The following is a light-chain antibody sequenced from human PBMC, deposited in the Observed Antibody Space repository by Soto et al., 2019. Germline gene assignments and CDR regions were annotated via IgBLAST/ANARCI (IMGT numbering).Light chain of an antibody. J-gene: IGKJ5*01. V-gene: IGKV3-11*01. Sequence: EIXCTHSPXXXXFXSVXXXTRSFRASQSVSSWLVWYQQIPGQAPRLLIYDASNRAAGIPARFSGSGSGTDFTLTSSSLEPEDFAVYYCQQRSNSITFGQGTRLEI. CDR1: QSVSSW. CDR2: DAS. CDR3: QQRSNSIT.